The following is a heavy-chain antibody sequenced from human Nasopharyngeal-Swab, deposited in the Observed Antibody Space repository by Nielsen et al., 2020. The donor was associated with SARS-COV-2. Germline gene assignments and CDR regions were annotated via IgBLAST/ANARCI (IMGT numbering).Heavy chain of an antibody. CDR3: ARVHCSSTSCYRYYGMDV. CDR1: GGSISSSSYY. V-gene: IGHV4-39*07. D-gene: IGHD2-2*01. J-gene: IGHJ6*02. Sequence: SETLSLTCTVSGGSISSSSYYWGWIRQPPGKGLEWIGSIYYSGSTYYNPSLKSRVTISVDTSKTQFSLKLSSVTAADTAVYYCARVHCSSTSCYRYYGMDVWGQGTTVTVSS. CDR2: IYYSGST.